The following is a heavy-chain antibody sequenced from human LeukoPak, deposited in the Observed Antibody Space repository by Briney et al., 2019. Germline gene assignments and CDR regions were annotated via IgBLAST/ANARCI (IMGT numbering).Heavy chain of an antibody. J-gene: IGHJ4*02. Sequence: GGSLRLSCAASGFTFSSYWMSWVRQTPGKGLEWVANIKQDGSEKYYVASVKGRFTISRDNAKNSLYLQMNSLRAEDTAVYYCARVQWELRGVGSYFDYWGQGTLVTVSS. CDR2: IKQDGSEK. CDR3: ARVQWELRGVGSYFDY. D-gene: IGHD1-26*01. V-gene: IGHV3-7*01. CDR1: GFTFSSYW.